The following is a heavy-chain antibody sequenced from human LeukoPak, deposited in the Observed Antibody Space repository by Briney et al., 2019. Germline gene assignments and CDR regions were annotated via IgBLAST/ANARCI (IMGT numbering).Heavy chain of an antibody. V-gene: IGHV3-9*01. CDR1: GFTFSSYA. J-gene: IGHJ3*02. D-gene: IGHD3-3*01. CDR2: ISWNSGSI. Sequence: GGSLRLSCAASGFTFSSYAMSWVRQAPGKGLEWVSGISWNSGSIGYADSVKGRFTTSRDNAKNSLYLQMNSLRAEDTALYYCAKDIRTITIFGVAPNAFDIWGQGTMVTVSS. CDR3: AKDIRTITIFGVAPNAFDI.